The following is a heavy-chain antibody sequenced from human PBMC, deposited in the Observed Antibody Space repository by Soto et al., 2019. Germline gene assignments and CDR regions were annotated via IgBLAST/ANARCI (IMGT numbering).Heavy chain of an antibody. J-gene: IGHJ4*02. D-gene: IGHD1-26*01. CDR2: FSGYNGDI. Sequence: QVHLVQSGGEVKKPGASVKVSCKASGYTFNRHGITWVRQAPGQGLEWMGWFSGYNGDINYEQKFQGRVTLSSDTLTSTVYLELKSLRFDDTAVYYCARVRIVGAREIDFWGQGTLVTVSS. V-gene: IGHV1-18*04. CDR1: GYTFNRHG. CDR3: ARVRIVGAREIDF.